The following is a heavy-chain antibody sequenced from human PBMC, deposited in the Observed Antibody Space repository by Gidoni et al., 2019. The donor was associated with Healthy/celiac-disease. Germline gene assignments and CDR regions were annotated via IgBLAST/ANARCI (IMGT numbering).Heavy chain of an antibody. J-gene: IGHJ4*02. V-gene: IGHV1-18*01. CDR3: ARRYDRSVYYYFDN. CDR1: GYTFTSYG. CDR2: ISAYNCNT. Sequence: QVQLVQSGAEVKKPGAAVNVACKASGYTFTSYGISWVRQAPGQGLEWMGWISAYNCNTNYAPKLQGRVTMTTDTSTSTAYMELRSLRSDDTAVYYCARRYDRSVYYYFDNWGQGTLVTVSS. D-gene: IGHD3-22*01.